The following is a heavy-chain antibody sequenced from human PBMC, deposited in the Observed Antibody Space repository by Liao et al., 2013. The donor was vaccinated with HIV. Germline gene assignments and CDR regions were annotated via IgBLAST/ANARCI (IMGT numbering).Heavy chain of an antibody. CDR2: INHSGGT. Sequence: QVQLQQWGAGLLKPSETLSLTCAVYGGSFSGYYWSWIRQPPGKGLEWIGEINHSGGTNYNPSLKSRVTISVDTSKNQFSLKLSSVTAADTAVYYCARDGSTTYYPGXFDYWGQGTLVTVSS. J-gene: IGHJ4*02. CDR1: GGSFSGYY. V-gene: IGHV4-34*01. CDR3: ARDGSTTYYPGXFDY. D-gene: IGHD2/OR15-2a*01.